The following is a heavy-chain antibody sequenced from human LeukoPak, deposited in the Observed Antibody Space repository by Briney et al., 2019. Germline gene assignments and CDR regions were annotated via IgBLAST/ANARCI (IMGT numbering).Heavy chain of an antibody. J-gene: IGHJ4*02. V-gene: IGHV3-23*01. CDR2: ISGSGGST. Sequence: GGSLRLSCAASGFSFSSYAMSWVRQAPGKGLEWVSGISGSGGSTYYADSVKGRFTISRDNSKNTLYLQMNSLRAEDTAVYYCAKGAPYYDILTGYFDCWGQGTLVTVSS. CDR3: AKGAPYYDILTGYFDC. D-gene: IGHD3-9*01. CDR1: GFSFSSYA.